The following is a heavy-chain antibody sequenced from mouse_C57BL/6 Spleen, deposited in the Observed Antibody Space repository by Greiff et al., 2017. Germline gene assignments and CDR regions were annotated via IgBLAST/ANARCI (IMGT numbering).Heavy chain of an antibody. CDR2: IDPSDSAT. V-gene: IGHV1-52*01. CDR1: GYTFTSYW. CDR3: ARYGIYSNYEDYAMDY. J-gene: IGHJ4*01. D-gene: IGHD2-5*01. Sequence: QVQLQQPGAELVRPGSSVKLSCKASGYTFTSYWMHWVKQRPIQGLEWIGNIDPSDSATHYNQKFKDKATLTVDKSSSTAYMQLSSLTSEDSAVYYCARYGIYSNYEDYAMDYWGQGTSVTVSS.